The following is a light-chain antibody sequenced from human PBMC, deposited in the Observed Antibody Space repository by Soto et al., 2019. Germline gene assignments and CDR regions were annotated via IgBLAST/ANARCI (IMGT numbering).Light chain of an antibody. V-gene: IGKV1-27*01. CDR3: QMYNSAPQFT. Sequence: DIQMTQSPSSLSASVGDRVTITCRASQGISNYLAWYQQKPGKVPKLLIYAASTLQSGVPSRFSGSGSGTDFTLTSSSLQPEDVATYYCQMYNSAPQFTCGPGTKVDI. CDR1: QGISNY. CDR2: AAS. J-gene: IGKJ3*01.